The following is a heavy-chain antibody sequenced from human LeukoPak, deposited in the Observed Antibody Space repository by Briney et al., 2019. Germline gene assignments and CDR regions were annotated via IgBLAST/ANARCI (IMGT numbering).Heavy chain of an antibody. Sequence: DSVQGRFTISRDNSKDTLYLQMNSLRAEDTAVYYCVTLGGNYFDYWGQGTLVTVSS. CDR3: VTLGGNYFDY. D-gene: IGHD3-10*01. J-gene: IGHJ4*02. V-gene: IGHV3-30*07.